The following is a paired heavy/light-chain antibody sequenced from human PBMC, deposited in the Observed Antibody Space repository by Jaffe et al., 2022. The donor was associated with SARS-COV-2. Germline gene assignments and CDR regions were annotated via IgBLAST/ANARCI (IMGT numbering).Light chain of an antibody. V-gene: IGKV1-39*01. CDR3: QQSYSTS. CDR2: AAS. CDR1: QSISSY. Sequence: DIQMTQSPSSLSASVGDRVTITCRASQSISSYLNWYQQKPGKAPKLLIYAASSLQSGVPSRFSGSGSGTDFTLTISSLQPEDFATYYCQQSYSTSFGPGTKVDIK. J-gene: IGKJ3*01.
Heavy chain of an antibody. Sequence: EVQLVESGGGLVKPGGSLRLSCAASGFTFSNAWMSWVRQAPGKGLEWVGRIKSKTDGGTTDYAAPVKGRFTISRDDSKNTLYLQMNSLKTEDTAVYYCTTEILSRTIFGVPYNWFDPWGQGTLVTVSS. CDR2: IKSKTDGGTT. CDR1: GFTFSNAW. J-gene: IGHJ5*02. CDR3: TTEILSRTIFGVPYNWFDP. D-gene: IGHD3-3*01. V-gene: IGHV3-15*01.